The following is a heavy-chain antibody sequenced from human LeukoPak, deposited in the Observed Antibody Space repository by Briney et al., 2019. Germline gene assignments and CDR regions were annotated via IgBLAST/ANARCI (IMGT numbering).Heavy chain of an antibody. J-gene: IGHJ4*02. D-gene: IGHD3-22*01. V-gene: IGHV3-30-3*01. CDR3: ARAPYDSSGISFDY. CDR2: ISYDGSNK. Sequence: GRSLRLSCEASGFTFSSYAMHWVRQAPGKGLEWVAVISYDGSNKYYADSVKGRFTISRDNSKNTLYLQMNSLRAEDTAVYYCARAPYDSSGISFDYWGQGTLVTVSS. CDR1: GFTFSSYA.